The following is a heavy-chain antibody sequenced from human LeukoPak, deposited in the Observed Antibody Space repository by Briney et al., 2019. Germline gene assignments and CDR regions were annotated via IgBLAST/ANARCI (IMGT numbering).Heavy chain of an antibody. CDR1: GFTFNIYT. D-gene: IGHD6-13*01. CDR3: ASHSSSWYGFDY. V-gene: IGHV3-21*04. Sequence: GGSLRFSCAASGFTFNIYTMNWVRQAPGKGLEWVSSISSGSTYKYYADSVKGRFTISRDNSKNTLYLQMNSLRAEDTAVYYCASHSSSWYGFDYWGQGTLVTVSS. J-gene: IGHJ4*02. CDR2: ISSGSTYK.